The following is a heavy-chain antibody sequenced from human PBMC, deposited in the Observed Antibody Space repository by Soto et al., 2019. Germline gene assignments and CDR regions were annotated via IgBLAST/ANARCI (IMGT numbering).Heavy chain of an antibody. J-gene: IGHJ4*02. D-gene: IGHD5-12*01. Sequence: VQLQESGPRLVKPSETLSLTCTISGGSVSSYYWSWIRQPPGKGLEWIGYIYYSGSTNSNPSLKSRVTISLEASRNQFSLNLNSVTTADTAVYFCARANNGYELFDYWGQGTLVTVSS. CDR1: GGSVSSYY. V-gene: IGHV4-59*02. CDR2: IYYSGST. CDR3: ARANNGYELFDY.